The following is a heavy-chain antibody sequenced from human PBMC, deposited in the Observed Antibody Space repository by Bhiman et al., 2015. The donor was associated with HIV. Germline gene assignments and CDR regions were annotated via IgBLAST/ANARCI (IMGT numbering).Heavy chain of an antibody. J-gene: IGHJ4*02. CDR3: ASVGSRPFAPYLDQYYFDY. V-gene: IGHV3-9*01. D-gene: IGHD3-10*01. CDR2: IGWDSDSK. Sequence: EVQLMESGGGLVQPGRSLRLSCAASGFKFDDYAMHWVRQAPGKGLEWVSGIGWDSDSKGYADSVRGRFTISRDNAKNSLYLQMNSLRAEDTALYYCASVGSRPFAPYLDQYYFDYWGQGTLVTVSS. CDR1: GFKFDDYA.